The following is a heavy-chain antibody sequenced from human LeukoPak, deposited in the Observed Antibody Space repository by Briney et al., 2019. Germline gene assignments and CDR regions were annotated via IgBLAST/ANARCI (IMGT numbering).Heavy chain of an antibody. CDR3: AKVVLGYCSGGRCEPFFDY. CDR2: ISYDAEGD. J-gene: IGHJ4*02. CDR1: GFTFSSSG. D-gene: IGHD2-15*01. V-gene: IGHV3-30*18. Sequence: GGSLRLSCAVSGFTFSSSGMHWVRQAPGKGLEWVAVISYDAEGDYHVDSVKGRFTISRDNSKNTLYLQMNSLRAEDTAVYYCAKVVLGYCSGGRCEPFFDYWGQGILVTVSS.